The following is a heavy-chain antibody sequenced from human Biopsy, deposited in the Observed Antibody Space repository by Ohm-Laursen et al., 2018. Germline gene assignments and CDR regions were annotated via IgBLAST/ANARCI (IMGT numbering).Heavy chain of an antibody. D-gene: IGHD1-20*01. V-gene: IGHV1-24*01. CDR3: AREINNWNANY. CDR1: GYTITDLS. Sequence: ASVKVSCKVYGYTITDLSTHWVRQAPGNGLERLGGFAPENGNTLYAQKFQGRVTMTVDTSTDTVYMEVSNLRSEDTPVYYCAREINNWNANYGGQGTLVTVSS. CDR2: FAPENGNT. J-gene: IGHJ4*02.